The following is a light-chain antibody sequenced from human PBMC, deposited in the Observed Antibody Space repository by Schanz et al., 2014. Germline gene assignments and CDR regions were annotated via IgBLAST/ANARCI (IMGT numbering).Light chain of an antibody. CDR3: QQYNSIPDT. CDR2: AAS. Sequence: DIQMTQSPSTLSASVGDRVTITCRASQSISSWLAWYQQKPGRAPKLLIYAASTLQSGVPSRFSGSGSGTDFTLTISSLQPEDFATYYCQQYNSIPDTFGQGTNLEIK. V-gene: IGKV1-5*01. J-gene: IGKJ2*01. CDR1: QSISSW.